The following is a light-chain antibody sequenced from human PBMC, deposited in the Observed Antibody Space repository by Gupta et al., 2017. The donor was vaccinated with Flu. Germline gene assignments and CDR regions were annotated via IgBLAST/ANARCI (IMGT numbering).Light chain of an antibody. CDR3: QLSSA. J-gene: IGKJ4*01. CDR2: DTS. V-gene: IGKV3-11*01. CDR1: QTIRNF. Sequence: VLTQSPATLSFSPGERATLSGRASQTIRNFLDCYQQKPVQAPRLLIYDTSNRATGIPARLSGSGSGTDIILTISSLDTEDFAVYYCQLSSAFGGGTKVEIK.